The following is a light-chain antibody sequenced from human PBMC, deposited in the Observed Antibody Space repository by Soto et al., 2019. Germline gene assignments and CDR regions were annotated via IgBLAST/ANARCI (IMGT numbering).Light chain of an antibody. Sequence: AIQLTQSPSSLSASVGDRVTITCRASQGISSALAWYQQKPGKSPNLLIYDVSSLESGVPSRFSGSVSGTDFTLTISSLQPEDFATYSCQQFNTYPALTFGGGTKVEIK. V-gene: IGKV1-13*02. CDR1: QGISSA. CDR2: DVS. CDR3: QQFNTYPALT. J-gene: IGKJ4*01.